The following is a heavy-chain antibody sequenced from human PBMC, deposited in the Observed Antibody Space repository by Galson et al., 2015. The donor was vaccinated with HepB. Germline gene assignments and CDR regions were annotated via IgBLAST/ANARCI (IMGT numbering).Heavy chain of an antibody. V-gene: IGHV4-34*01. J-gene: IGHJ3*02. CDR2: VNHSGST. CDR3: ARGSGIAVAGDAFDI. Sequence: SETLSLTCAVYGGSFSGYYWSWIRQPPGKGLEWIGEVNHSGSTNYNPSLKSRVTISVDTSKNQFSLKLSSVTAADTAVYYCARGSGIAVAGDAFDIWGQGTMVTVSS. D-gene: IGHD6-19*01. CDR1: GGSFSGYY.